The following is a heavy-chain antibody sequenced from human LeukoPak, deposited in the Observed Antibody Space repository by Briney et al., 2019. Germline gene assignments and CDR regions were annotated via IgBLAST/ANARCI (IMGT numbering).Heavy chain of an antibody. V-gene: IGHV3-30*04. CDR2: ISYDGSNK. J-gene: IGHJ6*03. CDR1: GFTFSSYA. Sequence: GGSLRLSFSASGFTFSSYAMHWVRQAPGKGLEWVAVISYDGSNKYYADSVKGRFTISRENSKNTLYLQMNSLRADDTAVYYCAREQRWAMVWVLYMDVWGKGTTVTVSS. D-gene: IGHD3-10*01. CDR3: AREQRWAMVWVLYMDV.